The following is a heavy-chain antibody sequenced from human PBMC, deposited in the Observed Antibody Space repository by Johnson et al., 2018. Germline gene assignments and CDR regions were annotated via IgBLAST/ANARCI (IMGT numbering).Heavy chain of an antibody. D-gene: IGHD6-13*01. CDR2: IYYSGST. CDR1: GGSISSYY. Sequence: QVQLQESGPGLVKPSETLSLTCNVSGGSISSYYWSWIRQPPGKGLEWIGYIYYSGSTNYNPSLKSRVTISVDTSKNPFSLKLSSVTAADTAVFYCARNRIAAAGFDYWGQGTLVTVSS. CDR3: ARNRIAAAGFDY. V-gene: IGHV4-59*01. J-gene: IGHJ4*02.